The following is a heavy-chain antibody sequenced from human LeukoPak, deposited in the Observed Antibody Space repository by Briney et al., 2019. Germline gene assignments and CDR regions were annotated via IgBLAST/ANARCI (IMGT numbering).Heavy chain of an antibody. CDR3: ARVDTAMSLYY. CDR1: GGSFSGYY. J-gene: IGHJ4*02. D-gene: IGHD5-18*01. CDR2: INHSGST. Sequence: SETLSLTCAVYGGSFSGYYWSWIRQPPGQGLEWIGEINHSGSTNYNPSLKSRVTISVDTSKNQFSLKLSSVTAADTAVYYCARVDTAMSLYYWGQGTLVTVSS. V-gene: IGHV4-34*01.